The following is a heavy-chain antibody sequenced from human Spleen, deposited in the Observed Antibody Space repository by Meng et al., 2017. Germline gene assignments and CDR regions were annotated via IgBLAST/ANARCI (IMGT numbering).Heavy chain of an antibody. D-gene: IGHD5-24*01. Sequence: QVYLVQSGAEEQKPGASVKVSCKASGGTFSTYAITWVRQAPGQGLEWMGGFIAMFGTANYAQKFQGRVTITADESTRTAYMELRSLRSEDTAVYYCARWARDGYNSGFDYWGQGTLVTVSS. V-gene: IGHV1-69*01. CDR2: FIAMFGTA. CDR3: ARWARDGYNSGFDY. CDR1: GGTFSTYA. J-gene: IGHJ4*02.